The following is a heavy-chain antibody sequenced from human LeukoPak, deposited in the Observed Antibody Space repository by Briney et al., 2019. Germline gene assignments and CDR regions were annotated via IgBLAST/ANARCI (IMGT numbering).Heavy chain of an antibody. J-gene: IGHJ4*02. CDR3: AKDSASWGSLNYFNS. CDR2: INPYSGGT. CDR1: GYSFTGYY. V-gene: IGHV1-2*02. Sequence: ASVRVSCKASGYSFTGYYMHWVRQAPGQGLEWMGWINPYSGGTKYARKFQGRVTMTSDTSISTAHMELKNLRSDDTAVYYCAKDSASWGSLNYFNSWGQGTLVTVSS. D-gene: IGHD2-2*01.